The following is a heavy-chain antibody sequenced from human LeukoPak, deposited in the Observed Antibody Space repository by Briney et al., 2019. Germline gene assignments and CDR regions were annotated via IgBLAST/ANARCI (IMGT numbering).Heavy chain of an antibody. V-gene: IGHV1-69*05. CDR3: ARVLEGSSSRGGYYYYMDV. Sequence: SVKLSCKASGGTFSSYAISWVRQAPRQRLEWMGGIIPLFGTANYAQKFQGRVTITTDESTSTAYMELSSLRSEDTAVYYCARVLEGSSSRGGYYYYMDVWGKGTTVTVSS. CDR2: IIPLFGTA. D-gene: IGHD6-6*01. CDR1: GGTFSSYA. J-gene: IGHJ6*03.